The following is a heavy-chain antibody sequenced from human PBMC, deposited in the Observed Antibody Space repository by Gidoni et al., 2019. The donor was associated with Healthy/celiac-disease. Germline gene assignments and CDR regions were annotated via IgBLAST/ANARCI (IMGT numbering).Heavy chain of an antibody. J-gene: IGHJ4*02. D-gene: IGHD6-13*01. CDR3: ARDHHSSSTLDY. V-gene: IGHV3-21*01. CDR1: GCTFSSYS. CDR2: ISSSRSYI. Sequence: EVQLVESGGGLVKPGGSLRISWAASGCTFSSYSMNWVRQAPGKGLEWVSSISSSRSYIYYAASVKGRFTISRDNAKNSLYLQMNSLRAEDTAVYSCARDHHSSSTLDYWGQGTLVTVSS.